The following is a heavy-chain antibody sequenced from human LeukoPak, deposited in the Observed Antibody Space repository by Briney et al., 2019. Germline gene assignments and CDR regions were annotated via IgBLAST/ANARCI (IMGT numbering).Heavy chain of an antibody. CDR2: IYYSGST. V-gene: IGHV4-31*03. CDR1: GGSISSGGYY. J-gene: IGHJ4*02. D-gene: IGHD4-17*01. CDR3: ARYTVSPTVTTEMGFDY. Sequence: PSETLSLTCTVSGGSISSGGYYWSWIRQHPGKGLEWIGYIYYSGSTYYNPSLKSRVTISVDTSKNQFSLKLSSVTAADTAVYYCARYTVSPTVTTEMGFDYWGQGTLVTVSS.